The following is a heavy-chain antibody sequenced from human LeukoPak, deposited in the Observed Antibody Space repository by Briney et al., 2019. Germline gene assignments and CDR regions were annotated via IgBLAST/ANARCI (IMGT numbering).Heavy chain of an antibody. CDR1: GGSITSTNY. D-gene: IGHD5-12*01. V-gene: IGHV4-4*02. CDR3: ARTPHSGYGLGVFDC. J-gene: IGHJ4*02. CDR2: VNLQGST. Sequence: SGTLSLTCGVSGGSITSTNYWTLVRQPPGKGLEWIGEVNLQGSTNYNPSLMGRVAISVDMSENHISLQLTSVTAADTAVYYCARTPHSGYGLGVFDCWGQGALVTVSS.